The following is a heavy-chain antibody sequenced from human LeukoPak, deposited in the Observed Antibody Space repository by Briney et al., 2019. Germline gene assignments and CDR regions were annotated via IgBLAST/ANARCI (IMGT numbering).Heavy chain of an antibody. CDR2: ISYDGSNK. D-gene: IGHD6-13*01. J-gene: IGHJ4*02. V-gene: IGHV3-30-3*01. Sequence: GGSLRLSCAASGFTFRSYAMHWVRQAPGKGLEWVAIISYDGSNKYYADSVKGRFTISRDNSKNTLHLQMNSLRAEDTAVYYCARGPGMSIAAAGIFHYWGQGTLVTVSS. CDR3: ARGPGMSIAAAGIFHY. CDR1: GFTFRSYA.